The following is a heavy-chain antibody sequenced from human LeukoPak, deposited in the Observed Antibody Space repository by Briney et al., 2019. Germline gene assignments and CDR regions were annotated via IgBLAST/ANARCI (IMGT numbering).Heavy chain of an antibody. D-gene: IGHD2-15*01. V-gene: IGHV3-30*04. Sequence: GGSLRLSCAASGFTFSSYAMHWVRQAPGKGLEWVAVISYDGSNKYYADSVRGRFTISRDNAKNSLYLQMNSLRAEDTAVYYCARRPATMGDAFDIWGQGTMVTVSS. J-gene: IGHJ3*02. CDR3: ARRPATMGDAFDI. CDR1: GFTFSSYA. CDR2: ISYDGSNK.